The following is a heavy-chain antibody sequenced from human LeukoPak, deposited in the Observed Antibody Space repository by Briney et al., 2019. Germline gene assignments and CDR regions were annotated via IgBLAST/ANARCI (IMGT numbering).Heavy chain of an antibody. CDR3: ASNGRYDYVWGSPNY. D-gene: IGHD3-16*01. Sequence: ASVKVSCKASGYTFTNYYIHWVRQAPGQGLEWMGIINPSGGSTSYAQKFQGRVTMTRDTSTSTVYMELSSLRSEDTAVYYCASNGRYDYVWGSPNYWGQGTLVTVSS. V-gene: IGHV1-46*01. CDR1: GYTFTNYY. CDR2: INPSGGST. J-gene: IGHJ4*02.